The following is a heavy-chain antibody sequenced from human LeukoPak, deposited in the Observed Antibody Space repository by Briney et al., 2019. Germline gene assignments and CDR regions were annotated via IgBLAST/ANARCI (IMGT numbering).Heavy chain of an antibody. CDR3: AKLLYNSLAVFDI. V-gene: IGHV3-23*01. D-gene: IGHD1-14*01. Sequence: GGSLRLSCAASGFTFSSYAMSWLRQAPGKGLEGVSGIIGSGVSKYYADPVKGRFTISRENSKNTLYLQMNSLRAEDTAVYYCAKLLYNSLAVFDIWGQGTKVIVSS. CDR1: GFTFSSYA. CDR2: IIGSGVSK. J-gene: IGHJ3*02.